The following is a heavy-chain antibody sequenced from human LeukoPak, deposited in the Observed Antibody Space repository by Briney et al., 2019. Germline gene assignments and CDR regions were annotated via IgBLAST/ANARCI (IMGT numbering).Heavy chain of an antibody. CDR3: AKAPPYRATEIAAAGQYYFDY. J-gene: IGHJ4*02. D-gene: IGHD6-13*01. CDR2: IRYDGSNK. CDR1: GFTFSSYG. V-gene: IGHV3-30*02. Sequence: PGGSLRLSCAASGFTFSSYGMHWVRQAPGKGLEWVAFIRYDGSNKYYADSVKGRFTISRDNSKNTLYLQMNSLRAEDTAVYYSAKAPPYRATEIAAAGQYYFDYWGQGTLVTVSS.